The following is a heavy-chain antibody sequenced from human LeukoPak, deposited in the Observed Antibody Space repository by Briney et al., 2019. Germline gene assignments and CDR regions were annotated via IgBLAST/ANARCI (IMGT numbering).Heavy chain of an antibody. V-gene: IGHV1-8*01. CDR2: MNPNSGNT. CDR3: AKRSRSYYGDAFDI. CDR1: GYTFTSYG. J-gene: IGHJ3*02. D-gene: IGHD1-26*01. Sequence: GASVKVSCKASGYTFTSYGINWVRQATGQGLEWMGWMNPNSGNTGYAQKFQGRVTMTRNTSISTAYMELSSLRSEDTAVYYCAKRSRSYYGDAFDIWGQGTMVTVSS.